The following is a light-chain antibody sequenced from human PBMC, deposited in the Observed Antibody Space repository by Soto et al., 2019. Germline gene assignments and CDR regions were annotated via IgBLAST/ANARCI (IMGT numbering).Light chain of an antibody. J-gene: IGLJ3*02. V-gene: IGLV2-11*01. CDR3: CSFAGSYTFWV. CDR2: DVS. CDR1: SSDVGDYNY. Sequence: QSALTQPLSVSGSPGQSVTISCTGTSSDVGDYNYVSWYQQYPGKAPKLVIYDVSKRPSGVPDRFSGSKSGNTASLTISGLQAEDEADYYCCSFAGSYTFWVFGGGTKLTVL.